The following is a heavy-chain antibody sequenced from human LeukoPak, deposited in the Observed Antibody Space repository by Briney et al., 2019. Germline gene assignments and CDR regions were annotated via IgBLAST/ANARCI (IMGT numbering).Heavy chain of an antibody. CDR3: AKDLKPESVWDIEY. CDR2: IYGNGGGT. CDR1: GFTFSTYS. Sequence: GGSLRLSCAASGFTFSTYSMNWVRQAPGKGLEWVSGIYGNGGGTFYADSVKGRFTISRDNSKNTLFLQMDRLRAEDTALYYCAKDLKPESVWDIEYWGQGTLVTVSS. V-gene: IGHV3-23*01. J-gene: IGHJ4*02. D-gene: IGHD1-26*01.